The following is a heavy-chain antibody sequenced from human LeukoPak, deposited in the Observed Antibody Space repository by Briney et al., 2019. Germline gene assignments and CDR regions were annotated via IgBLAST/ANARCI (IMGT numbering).Heavy chain of an antibody. CDR2: ISGSGGST. V-gene: IGHV3-23*01. CDR1: GFTFSDYA. Sequence: GGSLRLSCAVSGFTFSDYAMSWVRQAPSKGLEWVSGISGSGGSTYYVDSVKGRFTISRDNSKNTLYLQMNSLRAEDTAVYYCAGRYDSSGYPLHWGQGTLVTVSS. D-gene: IGHD3-22*01. J-gene: IGHJ4*02. CDR3: AGRYDSSGYPLH.